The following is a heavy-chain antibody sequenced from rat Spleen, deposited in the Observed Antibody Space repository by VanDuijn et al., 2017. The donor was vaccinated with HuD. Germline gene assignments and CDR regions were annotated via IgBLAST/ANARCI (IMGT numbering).Heavy chain of an antibody. J-gene: IGHJ2*01. CDR3: ARQGYYSNYIYDY. Sequence: EVQLVESGGGLVQPGRSLKLSCAASGFTFSDYNMAWVRQAPKKGLEWVATISYDGSYTYYRDSVKGRFTISRDNAENTLYLQMDSLRSEDTATYYCARQGYYSNYIYDYWGQGVMVTVSS. V-gene: IGHV5-7*01. CDR1: GFTFSDYN. CDR2: ISYDGSYT. D-gene: IGHD1-2*01.